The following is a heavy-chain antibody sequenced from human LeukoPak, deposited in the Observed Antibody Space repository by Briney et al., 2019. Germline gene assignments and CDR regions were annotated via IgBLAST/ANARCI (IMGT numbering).Heavy chain of an antibody. V-gene: IGHV4-59*08. Sequence: SETLSLTCTVSGGSISSYYWSWIRQPPGKGLEGIGYIYYSGSTNYNPSLKSRVTISVDTSKNQFSLKLSSVTAADTAVYYCARVPSYYYDSSGHAFDIWGQGTMVTVSS. J-gene: IGHJ3*02. D-gene: IGHD3-22*01. CDR1: GGSISSYY. CDR3: ARVPSYYYDSSGHAFDI. CDR2: IYYSGST.